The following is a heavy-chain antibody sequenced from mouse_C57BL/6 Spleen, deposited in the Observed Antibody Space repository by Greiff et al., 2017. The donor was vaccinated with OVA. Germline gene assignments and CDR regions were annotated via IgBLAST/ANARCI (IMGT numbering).Heavy chain of an antibody. Sequence: EVMLVESGGGLVKPGGSLKLSCAASGFTFSSYTMSWVRQTPEKRLEWVATISGGGGNTYYPDSVKGRFTISRDNAKNTLYLQMSSLRSEDTALYYCATGGNYRDYYAMDYWGQGTSVTVSS. CDR3: ATGGNYRDYYAMDY. CDR1: GFTFSSYT. D-gene: IGHD2-1*01. V-gene: IGHV5-9*01. CDR2: ISGGGGNT. J-gene: IGHJ4*01.